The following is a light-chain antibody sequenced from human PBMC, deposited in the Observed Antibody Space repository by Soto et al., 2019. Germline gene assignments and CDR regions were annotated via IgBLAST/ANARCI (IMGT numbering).Light chain of an antibody. Sequence: ETVMTQSRATLSVSPGEGATLSCRAGQSVSSDLAWYQQKPGQTPRLLLYGASTRATGIPARFSGSGSGTAFTLTISSLQSEDFAVYYCQQYNDWPETFGLGTKVEIK. CDR2: GAS. CDR1: QSVSSD. CDR3: QQYNDWPET. J-gene: IGKJ1*01. V-gene: IGKV3-15*01.